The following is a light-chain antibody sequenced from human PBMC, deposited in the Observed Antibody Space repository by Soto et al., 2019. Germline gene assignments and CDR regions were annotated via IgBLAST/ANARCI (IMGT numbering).Light chain of an antibody. V-gene: IGLV2-14*01. CDR3: SSFTSSMTNV. Sequence: QAVATQPASVSGSPGQSITISCTGTSSDVGGYNSVSWYQQHPGKAPKLILYDVTDRPSGVSYRFSGSKSGNTASLTISGLQAADEADYFCSSFTSSMTNVFGSGTKLTVL. J-gene: IGLJ1*01. CDR2: DVT. CDR1: SSDVGGYNS.